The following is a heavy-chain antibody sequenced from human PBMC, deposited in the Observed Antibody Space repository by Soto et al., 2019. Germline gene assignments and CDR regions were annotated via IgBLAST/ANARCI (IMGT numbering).Heavy chain of an antibody. V-gene: IGHV1-3*05. J-gene: IGHJ4*02. Sequence: QVQLVQSGAEEKKPGASVKDSCKASGYTFTSYAMHWVRQAPGQRLEWMGWINAGNGNTKYSQKFQGRLTITGDTSASTAYMELSSLRSQDTAVYYCARHGSGWDYWGQGTLVTVSS. CDR3: ARHGSGWDY. D-gene: IGHD6-19*01. CDR2: INAGNGNT. CDR1: GYTFTSYA.